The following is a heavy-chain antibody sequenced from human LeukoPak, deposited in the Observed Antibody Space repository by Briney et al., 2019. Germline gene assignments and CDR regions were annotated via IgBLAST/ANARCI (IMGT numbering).Heavy chain of an antibody. CDR2: INHSGST. CDR1: GGSFSGYY. J-gene: IGHJ3*02. V-gene: IGHV4-34*01. D-gene: IGHD1-26*01. Sequence: SETLSLTCAVYGGSFSGYYWSWIRQPPGKGLEWIGEINHSGSTNYNPSLKSRVTISVDTSKNQFSLKLSSVTAADTAVYYCATPSATSPDAFDIWGQGTMVTVSS. CDR3: ATPSATSPDAFDI.